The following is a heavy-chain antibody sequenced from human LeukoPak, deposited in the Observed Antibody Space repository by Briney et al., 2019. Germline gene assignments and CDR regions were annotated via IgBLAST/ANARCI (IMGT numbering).Heavy chain of an antibody. CDR2: IKQDGSEK. Sequence: GSLRLSCAASGFTFSSYWMSWVRQAPGKGLEWVANIKQDGSEKYYVDSVKGRFTISRDNAKNSLYLQMNSLRAEDTAFYYCARDLAFSRLDYWGQGVLVTVSS. CDR1: GFTFSSYW. CDR3: ARDLAFSRLDY. J-gene: IGHJ4*02. V-gene: IGHV3-7*01. D-gene: IGHD2/OR15-2a*01.